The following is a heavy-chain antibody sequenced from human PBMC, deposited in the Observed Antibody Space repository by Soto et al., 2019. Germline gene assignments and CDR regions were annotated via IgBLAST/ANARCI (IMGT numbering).Heavy chain of an antibody. D-gene: IGHD3-22*01. CDR3: AKNRGIIMIVES. CDR2: IGDGGDTT. J-gene: IGHJ4*02. Sequence: GGSLRLSCVASGFRFSSYEMNWVRQAPGKGLEWVSAIGDGGDTTYYADSVKGRFTISRDNSKNTLYLQMDSLRAEDTAVYYCAKNRGIIMIVESWGQGTLVTVSS. V-gene: IGHV3-23*01. CDR1: GFRFSSYE.